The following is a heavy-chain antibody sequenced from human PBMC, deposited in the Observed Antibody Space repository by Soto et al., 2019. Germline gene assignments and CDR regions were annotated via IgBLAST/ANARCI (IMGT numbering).Heavy chain of an antibody. CDR3: ARNVRYYNDY. J-gene: IGHJ4*02. V-gene: IGHV4-4*02. CDR1: GCSISSGNW. Sequence: ASETLSLTCAVSGCSISSGNWWSWVRQSPGKELEWIGEIYHSGITNYNPSLKSRVTISVDNSENQLSLSLNSVTAADTAVYYCARNVRYYNDYWGQGTLVTVSS. CDR2: IYHSGIT.